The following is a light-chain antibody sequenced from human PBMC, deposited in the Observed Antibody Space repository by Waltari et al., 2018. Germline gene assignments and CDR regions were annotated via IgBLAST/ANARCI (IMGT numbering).Light chain of an antibody. J-gene: IGLJ1*01. CDR1: SSDIGGYNG. Sequence: QSALTQPPSVSKSLGQSVTISCTGTSSDIGGYNGVSWYQTYSGTAPRLLIYEVSKRPSGVSDRYSGSKSGNTASLTISGLQAEDEADYYCGSYRSGSTYIFGAGTRLTVL. CDR2: EVS. CDR3: GSYRSGSTYI. V-gene: IGLV2-18*02.